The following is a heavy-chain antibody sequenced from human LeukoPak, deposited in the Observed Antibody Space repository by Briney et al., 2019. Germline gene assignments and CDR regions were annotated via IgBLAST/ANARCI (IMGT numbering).Heavy chain of an antibody. CDR1: GYSFTSYW. J-gene: IGHJ4*02. CDR2: IYPGDSDT. CDR3: ARSSDYGGNPLDEPGIQAG. D-gene: IGHD4-23*01. Sequence: GESLKISCKGSGYSFTSYWIGWVRQMPGKGLEWMGIIYPGDSDTRYSPSFQGQVTISADKSISTAYLRWSSLKASDTAMYYCARSSDYGGNPLDEPGIQAGWGQGTLVTVSS. V-gene: IGHV5-51*01.